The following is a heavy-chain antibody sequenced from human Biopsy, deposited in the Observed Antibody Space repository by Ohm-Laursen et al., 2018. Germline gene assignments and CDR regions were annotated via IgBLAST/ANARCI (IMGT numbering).Heavy chain of an antibody. CDR2: ISPKSGDT. CDR3: ALQSVAQMKNFDY. V-gene: IGHV1-2*02. Sequence: VATVKISCKASGFSFTGYYIHWVRRAPGQGLEWMGWISPKSGDTNYAHKFQGNITMTRDTSMSTAYMEMSRLRCDDTAVYYCALQSVAQMKNFDYWGQGTLVTVSS. J-gene: IGHJ4*02. D-gene: IGHD6-19*01. CDR1: GFSFTGYY.